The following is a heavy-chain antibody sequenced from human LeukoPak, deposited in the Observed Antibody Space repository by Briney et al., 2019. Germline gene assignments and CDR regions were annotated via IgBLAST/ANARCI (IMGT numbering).Heavy chain of an antibody. V-gene: IGHV3-66*02. CDR2: IYSGGST. D-gene: IGHD3-10*01. Sequence: GGSLRLSCAASEFSVGSNYMTWVRQAPGKGLEWVSLIYSGGSTYYADSVKGRFTISRDNSKNTLYLQMNSLRAEDTAVYYCAKEVWFGELFLDYWGQGTLVTVSS. CDR3: AKEVWFGELFLDY. J-gene: IGHJ4*02. CDR1: EFSVGSNY.